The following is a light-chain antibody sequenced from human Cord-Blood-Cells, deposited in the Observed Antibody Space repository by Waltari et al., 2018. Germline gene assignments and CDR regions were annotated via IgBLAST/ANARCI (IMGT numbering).Light chain of an antibody. V-gene: IGKV1-39*01. CDR2: AAS. CDR3: KQGYSPPP. CDR1: QSISSY. Sequence: DIQMTQSPSSLSASVGDRVTITCRASQSISSYLNWYQQKPGKAPKLLIYAASSVQSGVPTRCSGSGSGTDYSLTIRSLRTEDFATYSGKQGYSPPPFSQGTKVELK. J-gene: IGKJ1*01.